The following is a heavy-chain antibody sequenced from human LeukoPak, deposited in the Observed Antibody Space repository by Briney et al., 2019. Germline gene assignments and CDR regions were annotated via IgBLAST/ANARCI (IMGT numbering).Heavy chain of an antibody. V-gene: IGHV3-11*01. Sequence: GGSLRLSCAASGFTFSDYYMSWIRQAPGKGLEWVSYISSSGSTIYYADSVKGRSTISRDNAKNSLYLQMNSLRAEDTAVYYCARDMLDIVVVVAATHYYYYMDVWGKGTTVTISS. D-gene: IGHD2-15*01. CDR2: ISSSGSTI. CDR1: GFTFSDYY. J-gene: IGHJ6*03. CDR3: ARDMLDIVVVVAATHYYYYMDV.